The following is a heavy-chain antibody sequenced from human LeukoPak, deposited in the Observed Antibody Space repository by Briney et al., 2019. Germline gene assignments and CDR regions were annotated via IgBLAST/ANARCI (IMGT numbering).Heavy chain of an antibody. D-gene: IGHD1-26*01. V-gene: IGHV1-8*01. J-gene: IGHJ4*02. CDR2: MNPNSGHT. CDR3: ARSIVGVRKRNDY. Sequence: GASVKVSCKASGYTFTSYDIIWVRQASGQGLEWMGWMNPNSGHTGYAQKFQGRVTMTRTTSISTAYMELTSLPSEDSAVYYCARSIVGVRKRNDYWGQGTLVTVSS. CDR1: GYTFTSYD.